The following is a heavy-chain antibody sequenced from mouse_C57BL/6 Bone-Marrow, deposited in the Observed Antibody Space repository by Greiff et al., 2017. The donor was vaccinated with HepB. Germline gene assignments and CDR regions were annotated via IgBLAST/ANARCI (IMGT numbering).Heavy chain of an antibody. V-gene: IGHV1-81*01. CDR2: IYPRSGNT. J-gene: IGHJ1*03. CDR1: GYTFTSYG. Sequence: VQLQQSGAELARPGASVKLSCKASGYTFTSYGISWVKQRTGQGLEWIGEIYPRSGNTYYNEKFKGKATLTADKSSSTAYMELRSLTSEDSAVYFCARDYYGSSYVGWYFDVWGTGTTVTVSS. CDR3: ARDYYGSSYVGWYFDV. D-gene: IGHD1-1*01.